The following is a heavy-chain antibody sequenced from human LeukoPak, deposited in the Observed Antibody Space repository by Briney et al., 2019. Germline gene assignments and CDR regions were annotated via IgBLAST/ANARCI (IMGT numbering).Heavy chain of an antibody. CDR3: ARDGYDFWSGYYLY. V-gene: IGHV3-66*03. Sequence: QPGGSLRLSCAASGFTVSSNYMSWVRQAPGKGLEWVSVIYSCGSTYYADSVKGRFTISRDNSKNTLYLQMNSLRAEDTAVYYCARDGYDFWSGYYLYWGQGTLVTVSS. D-gene: IGHD3-3*01. J-gene: IGHJ4*02. CDR2: IYSCGST. CDR1: GFTVSSNY.